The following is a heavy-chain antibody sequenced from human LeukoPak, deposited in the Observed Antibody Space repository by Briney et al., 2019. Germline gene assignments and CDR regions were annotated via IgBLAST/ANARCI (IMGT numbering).Heavy chain of an antibody. V-gene: IGHV4-38-2*02. J-gene: IGHJ4*02. CDR2: IYHSGST. CDR1: GYSISSGYY. CDR3: ARDYRGTYPPGYFDY. D-gene: IGHD3-16*02. Sequence: SETLSLTCTVSGYSISSGYYWGWIRPPPGKGLEWIGSIYHSGSTYYNPSLKSRVTISLDTSKNQFSLNLSSLTAADTAVYYCARDYRGTYPPGYFDYWGQGTLVTVSS.